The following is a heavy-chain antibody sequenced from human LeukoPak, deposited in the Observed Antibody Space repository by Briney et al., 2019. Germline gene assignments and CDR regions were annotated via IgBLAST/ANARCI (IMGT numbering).Heavy chain of an antibody. CDR3: ARETSLAGFASGLGFNY. D-gene: IGHD6-19*01. CDR1: GASISSWY. J-gene: IGHJ4*02. V-gene: IGHV4-59*01. CDR2: IYGSGNT. Sequence: SETLSLTCTVSGASISSWYWSWIRQPPGKGLEWIGYIYGSGNTNYNPSLKSRVTMSIDTSKTQFSLKLTSVTAADTATYYCARETSLAGFASGLGFNYWGQGILVTVSS.